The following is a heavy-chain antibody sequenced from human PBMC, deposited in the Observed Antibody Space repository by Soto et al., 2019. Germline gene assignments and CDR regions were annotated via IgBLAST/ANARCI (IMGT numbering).Heavy chain of an antibody. CDR2: INSDGSTT. D-gene: IGHD1-26*01. J-gene: IGHJ4*02. CDR1: GFTFSGYS. V-gene: IGHV3-74*02. CDR3: ANFYSGSYSTY. Sequence: EVQLVESGGGLVQWGGSLRLSCAASGFTFSGYSVNWVRQAPGKGLEWVSRINSDGSTTNYADSVKGRFTISRDNAKNTLYLEMNSLRAEDTAVYYCANFYSGSYSTYWGQGTLVTVSS.